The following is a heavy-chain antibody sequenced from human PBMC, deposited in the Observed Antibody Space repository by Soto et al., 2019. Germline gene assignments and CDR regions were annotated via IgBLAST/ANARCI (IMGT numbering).Heavy chain of an antibody. CDR2: IYYSGST. V-gene: IGHV4-39*01. D-gene: IGHD2-2*02. J-gene: IGHJ6*02. CDR3: VGLVVPAAIDHYYYYGMDV. Sequence: QLQLQESGPGLVKPSETLSLTCTVSGGSISSSSYYWGWIRQPPGKGLEWIGSIYYSGSTYYNPSLKSRVTISVDTSKNQFSLKLSSVTAADTAVYYCVGLVVPAAIDHYYYYGMDVWGQGTTVTVSS. CDR1: GGSISSSSYY.